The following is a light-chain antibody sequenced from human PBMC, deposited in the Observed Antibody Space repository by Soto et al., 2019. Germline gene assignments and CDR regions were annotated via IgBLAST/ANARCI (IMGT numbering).Light chain of an antibody. CDR2: KAS. CDR1: QTIGTW. CDR3: QQYESLPLT. V-gene: IGKV1-5*03. Sequence: DIQMTQSPSTLSASVGDTVTITCRASQTIGTWLAWYQQKPAKAPKLLIYKASTLESGVPSRFSGSGSGTEFTLTISSLQADDFATYYCQQYESLPLTFGQGTRLEIK. J-gene: IGKJ5*01.